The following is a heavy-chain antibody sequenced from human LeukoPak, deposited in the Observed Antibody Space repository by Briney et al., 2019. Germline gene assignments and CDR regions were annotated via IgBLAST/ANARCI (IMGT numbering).Heavy chain of an antibody. D-gene: IGHD1-26*01. Sequence: QAGGSLRLSCAASGFTFSNYWMSWVRQAPGKGLEWVANIEQDGSEKYYVDSVKGRFTISRDNANNSVYLQMNSLRAEDTALYYCARISGSSKKYFQHWGQGTLATVSS. CDR3: ARISGSSKKYFQH. CDR2: IEQDGSEK. J-gene: IGHJ1*01. CDR1: GFTFSNYW. V-gene: IGHV3-7*01.